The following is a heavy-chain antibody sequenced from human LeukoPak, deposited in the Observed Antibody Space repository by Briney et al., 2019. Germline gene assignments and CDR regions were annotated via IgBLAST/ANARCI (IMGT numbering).Heavy chain of an antibody. J-gene: IGHJ4*02. CDR2: FNGGGNTA. V-gene: IGHV3-74*01. Sequence: GSLRLSCAASGFTFSTYWMHWVRQAPGKGLVWVSRFNGGGNTATYADSVKGRFTISRGNAKNTLYLQMNSLRPEDTAVYYCARGGYYGSGSYDYWGQGTLVTVSS. D-gene: IGHD3-10*01. CDR3: ARGGYYGSGSYDY. CDR1: GFTFSTYW.